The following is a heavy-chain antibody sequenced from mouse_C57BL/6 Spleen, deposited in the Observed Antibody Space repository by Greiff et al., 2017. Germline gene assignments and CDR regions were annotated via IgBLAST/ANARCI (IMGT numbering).Heavy chain of an antibody. CDR3: VRHAILSGTGAMDY. V-gene: IGHV10-1*01. CDR1: GFSFNTYA. D-gene: IGHD4-1*01. J-gene: IGHJ4*01. Sequence: EVQGVESGGGLVQPKGSLKFSCAASGFSFNTYAMNWVRQAPGKGLEWVARISSKSNNYASYYADSVKDRLTFSRDDSESMLEKQKNNMKTEDAANDYGVRHAILSGTGAMDYWGQGTSVTVS. CDR2: ISSKSNNYAS.